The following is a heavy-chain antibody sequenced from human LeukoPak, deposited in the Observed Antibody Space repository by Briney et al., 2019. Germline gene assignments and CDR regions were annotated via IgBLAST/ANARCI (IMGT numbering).Heavy chain of an antibody. V-gene: IGHV3-13*05. D-gene: IGHD3-10*01. J-gene: IGHJ3*02. CDR2: IGSVGDP. CDR1: GFSFSSYD. CDR3: AREGEVDAFDI. Sequence: PGGSLRLSCAASGFSFSSYDKHWVRQATGKGLEWVSAIGSVGDPYYSGSVKGRFTISRENAKNSFYLQMNSLRAGDTAVYYCAREGEVDAFDIWGQGTMVTVSS.